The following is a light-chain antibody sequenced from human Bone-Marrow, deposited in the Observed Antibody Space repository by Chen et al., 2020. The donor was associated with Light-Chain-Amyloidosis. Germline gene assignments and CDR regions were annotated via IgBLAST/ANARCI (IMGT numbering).Light chain of an antibody. CDR1: KIGSTS. J-gene: IGLJ3*02. CDR3: QVWDRSSDRPV. CDR2: DVS. Sequence: SYVLTQPSSVSVAPGQPATISWGGNKIGSTSVHWSQQTPGQAPLLVGYDVSVRPSGVPERLSGGNSGNTATLTISRVEAGDEADYYCQVWDRSSDRPVFGGGTKLTVL. V-gene: IGLV3-21*02.